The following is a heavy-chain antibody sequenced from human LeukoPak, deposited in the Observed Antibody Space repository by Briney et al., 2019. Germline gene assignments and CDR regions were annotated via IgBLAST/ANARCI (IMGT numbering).Heavy chain of an antibody. CDR2: ISAYNGNT. D-gene: IGHD3-9*01. Sequence: ASVKVSCKASGYTFTSYGISWVRQAPGQGLEWMGWISAYNGNTNYAQKPQGRVTMTTDTSTSTAYMELRSLRSDDTAVDYCARIKYYDILTGYNDYWGQGTLVTVSS. CDR3: ARIKYYDILTGYNDY. J-gene: IGHJ4*02. CDR1: GYTFTSYG. V-gene: IGHV1-18*01.